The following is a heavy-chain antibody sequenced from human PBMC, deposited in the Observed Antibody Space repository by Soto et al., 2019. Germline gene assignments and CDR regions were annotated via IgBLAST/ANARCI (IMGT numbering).Heavy chain of an antibody. J-gene: IGHJ6*02. CDR3: ARWLFASGTWGVDV. Sequence: GGSLRLSCAASGFIFSNYWMTWVRQAPGKGLEWVASVKQDGSEKYYVDSVRGRFTISRDNGKNSLDLQMNSLRGEDTAMYYCARWLFASGTWGVDVWGQGTTVTVSS. D-gene: IGHD3-10*01. V-gene: IGHV3-7*05. CDR2: VKQDGSEK. CDR1: GFIFSNYW.